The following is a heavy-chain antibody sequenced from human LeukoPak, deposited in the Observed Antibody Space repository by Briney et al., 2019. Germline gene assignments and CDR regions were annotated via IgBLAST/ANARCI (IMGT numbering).Heavy chain of an antibody. J-gene: IGHJ4*02. CDR2: IYYSGST. CDR1: GGSISSSSYY. V-gene: IGHV4-39*01. D-gene: IGHD2/OR15-2a*01. Sequence: SETLSLTCTVSGGSISSSSYYWGWIRQPPGKGLEWIGSIYYSGSTYYNPSLKSRVTISVDTSKNQFSLKLSSVTAADAAVYYCAQTHGSLFSSFDYWGQGTLVTVSS. CDR3: AQTHGSLFSSFDY.